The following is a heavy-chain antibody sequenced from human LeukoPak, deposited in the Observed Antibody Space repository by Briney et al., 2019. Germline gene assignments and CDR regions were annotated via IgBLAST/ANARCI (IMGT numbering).Heavy chain of an antibody. CDR3: ARVLREYYYDSSGYYRLHDAFDI. Sequence: GGSLRLSCAASGFTVSSNYMSWVRQAPGKGLEWVSVIYSGGSTYYADSVKGRFTISRDDSKNTLYLQMNSLRAEDTAVYYCARVLREYYYDSSGYYRLHDAFDIWGQGTMVTVSS. CDR2: IYSGGST. V-gene: IGHV3-53*01. CDR1: GFTVSSNY. D-gene: IGHD3-22*01. J-gene: IGHJ3*02.